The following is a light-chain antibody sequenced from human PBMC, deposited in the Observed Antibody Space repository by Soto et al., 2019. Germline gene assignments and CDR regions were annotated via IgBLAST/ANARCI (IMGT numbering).Light chain of an antibody. CDR2: ATS. CDR1: QTISID. V-gene: IGKV1-39*01. CDR3: QHIYSIPIT. Sequence: DIQMTQSPSSLSASVGDRVTITCRASQTISIDLNWYQQKPGKVPTLLISATSTLQSGVPSRFVGSGSGTDFTLTISSLQPEDFGTYYCQHIYSIPITFGQGTRLEIK. J-gene: IGKJ5*01.